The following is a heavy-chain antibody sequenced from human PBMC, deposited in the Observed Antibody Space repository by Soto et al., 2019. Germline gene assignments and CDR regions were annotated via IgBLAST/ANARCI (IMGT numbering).Heavy chain of an antibody. CDR3: ARDLLRLDRSGYDASDF. D-gene: IGHD3-22*01. CDR2: INEDGSHK. CDR1: GFTFSSNW. J-gene: IGHJ4*02. V-gene: IGHV3-7*05. Sequence: GGSLRLSCATSGFTFSSNWMNWVRQAPGKGLEWVININEDGSHKSYVDSVRDRFTVSRDNAKNSLYLQINSLRAGDTAVYYCARDLLRLDRSGYDASDFWGQGTLVTVSS.